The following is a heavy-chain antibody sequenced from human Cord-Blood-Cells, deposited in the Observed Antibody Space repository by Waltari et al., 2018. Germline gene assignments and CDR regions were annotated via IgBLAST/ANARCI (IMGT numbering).Heavy chain of an antibody. CDR3: ATGVIVVVVAATRYDAFDI. CDR1: GYTLTEFS. D-gene: IGHD2-15*01. Sequence: QVQLVQSGAEVKKPGASVKVSCKVSGYTLTEFSIHWVGPAPGQGLEWMGGFDPEDGETIYAQKFQGRVTMTEDTSTDTAYMELSSLRSEDTAVYYCATGVIVVVVAATRYDAFDIWGQGTMVTVSS. V-gene: IGHV1-24*01. CDR2: FDPEDGET. J-gene: IGHJ3*02.